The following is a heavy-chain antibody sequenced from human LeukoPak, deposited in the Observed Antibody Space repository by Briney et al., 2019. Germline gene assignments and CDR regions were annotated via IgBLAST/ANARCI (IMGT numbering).Heavy chain of an antibody. CDR2: TGNIGSRYNT. CDR1: ASDLSDQY. D-gene: IGHD1-26*01. CDR3: TRGYSGGSAYAFDI. V-gene: IGHV3-72*01. J-gene: IGHJ3*02. Sequence: GGSLRLSRAASASDLSDQYMDWVRQAPGKGLEWAGRTGNIGSRYNTEYAASVKGKFTISRDDSKNSLYLQMNSLKSEDTAVYYCTRGYSGGSAYAFDIWGPGTMVTDSA.